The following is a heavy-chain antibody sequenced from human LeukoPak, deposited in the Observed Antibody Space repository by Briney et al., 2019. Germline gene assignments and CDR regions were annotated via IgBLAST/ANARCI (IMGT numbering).Heavy chain of an antibody. CDR1: GFTSSSYG. D-gene: IGHD3-22*01. CDR2: IWYDGSNK. V-gene: IGHV3-33*06. CDR3: AKDRDIYYDSSGYRQNDAFDI. J-gene: IGHJ3*02. Sequence: PGRSLRLSCAASGFTSSSYGMHWVRQAPGKGLDWVAVIWYDGSNKYYADSVKGRFTISRDNSKNTLYLQMNSLRAEDTAVYYCAKDRDIYYDSSGYRQNDAFDIWGQGTMVTVSS.